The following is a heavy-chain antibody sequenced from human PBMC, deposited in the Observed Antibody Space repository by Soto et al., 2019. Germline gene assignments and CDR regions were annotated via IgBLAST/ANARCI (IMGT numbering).Heavy chain of an antibody. Sequence: QVQPQESGPGLVKPSGTLSLTCAISGDSIMTDYWWSWVRQPPGKGLEWIGEIYHSGSTNYNPSLKSRVTISVDKSKNQFSLKLNSVTAADTAVYYCARKFDYWGQGALVTVSS. J-gene: IGHJ4*02. CDR2: IYHSGST. CDR1: GDSIMTDYW. CDR3: ARKFDY. V-gene: IGHV4-4*02.